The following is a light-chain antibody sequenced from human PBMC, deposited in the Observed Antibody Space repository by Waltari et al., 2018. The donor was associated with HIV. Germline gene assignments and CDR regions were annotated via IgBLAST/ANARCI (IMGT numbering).Light chain of an antibody. CDR2: QTS. V-gene: IGKV2-24*01. CDR3: MQATQFPHT. CDR1: QSLVHNDGNTF. J-gene: IGKJ2*01. Sequence: DIVMTPTPLSSPVTLGQQASISCRSSQSLVHNDGNTFLSWLRRRPEHPPRLLNCQTSNRFSSVPDRISGGGARADYTMKISRVEAEDVVIYYCMQATQFPHTFGQGTKLEVK.